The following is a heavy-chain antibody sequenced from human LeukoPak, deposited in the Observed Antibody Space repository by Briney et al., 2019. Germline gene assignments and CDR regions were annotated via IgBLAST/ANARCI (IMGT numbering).Heavy chain of an antibody. Sequence: SVKVSCKASGGTFSSYAISWVRQAPGQGLEWMGRIIPIFGTANYAQKSQGRVTITTDESTSTAYMELSSLRSEDTAVYYCARGYGDYEELDYWGQGTLVTVSS. CDR3: ARGYGDYEELDY. V-gene: IGHV1-69*05. CDR2: IIPIFGTA. CDR1: GGTFSSYA. J-gene: IGHJ4*02. D-gene: IGHD4-17*01.